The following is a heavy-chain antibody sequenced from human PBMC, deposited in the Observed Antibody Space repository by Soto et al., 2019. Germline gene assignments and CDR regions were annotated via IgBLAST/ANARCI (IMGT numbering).Heavy chain of an antibody. Sequence: SETLSLTCAVYGGSFSGYYWSWIRQPPGKGLEWIGEINHSGSTNYNPSLKSRVTISVDTSKNQFSLKLNSVTAADTAVYYCARAIAARPYYYYYYYMDVWGKGTTVTVSS. D-gene: IGHD6-6*01. V-gene: IGHV4-34*01. CDR3: ARAIAARPYYYYYYYMDV. J-gene: IGHJ6*03. CDR1: GGSFSGYY. CDR2: INHSGST.